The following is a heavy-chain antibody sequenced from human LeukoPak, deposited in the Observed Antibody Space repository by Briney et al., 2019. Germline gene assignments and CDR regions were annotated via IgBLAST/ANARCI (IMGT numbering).Heavy chain of an antibody. Sequence: SETLSLTCTVSGGSISSGDHYWSWIRQPPGKGLEWIGYIYYSGSTSGSTTYYNPSLKSRVTVSVDTSKNQFSLKLSSVTAADTAAYYCASGGADSGSLFDYWGQGTLVTVSS. V-gene: IGHV4-30-4*01. CDR2: IYYSGSTSGSTT. CDR3: ASGGADSGSLFDY. CDR1: GGSISSGDHY. J-gene: IGHJ4*02. D-gene: IGHD5-12*01.